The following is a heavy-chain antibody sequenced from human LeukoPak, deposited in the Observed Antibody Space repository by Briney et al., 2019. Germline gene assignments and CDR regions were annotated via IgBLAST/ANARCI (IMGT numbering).Heavy chain of an antibody. Sequence: SGPTLVNPTQTLTLTCTFSGLSLTTPGEGVGWIRQPPGKALEWLSLIYSDDEKLYNPYLQSRLAITKDTSRKQVVLTMTNMDPVDTATYYCTHTPPQRRLHWFDSWGQGTLVTVSS. CDR3: THTPPQRRLHWFDS. J-gene: IGHJ5*01. CDR1: GLSLTTPGEG. D-gene: IGHD5-12*01. V-gene: IGHV2-5*02. CDR2: IYSDDEK.